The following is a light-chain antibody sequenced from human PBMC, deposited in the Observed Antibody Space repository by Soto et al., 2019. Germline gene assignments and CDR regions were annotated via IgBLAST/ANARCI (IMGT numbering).Light chain of an antibody. V-gene: IGKV3-20*01. CDR1: QSVRTK. CDR2: GAS. CDR3: QQYGSSAPIT. Sequence: EIVMTQSPATLSVSPGEGATLSCRASQSVRTKLAWYQQKAGQAPRLLIYGASSRATGIPDRFSGSGSETDFTLTISRLEPEDFALYYCQQYGSSAPITFGQGTRLEIK. J-gene: IGKJ5*01.